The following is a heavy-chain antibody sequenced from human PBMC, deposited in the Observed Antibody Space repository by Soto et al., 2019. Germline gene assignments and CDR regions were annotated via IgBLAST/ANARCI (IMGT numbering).Heavy chain of an antibody. CDR2: ISAYNGNT. CDR1: GYTFTSYG. D-gene: IGHD6-19*01. V-gene: IGHV1-18*01. Sequence: ASVKVSCKAPGYTFTSYGISWVRQAPGQGLEWMGWISAYNGNTNYAQKLQGRVTMTTDTSTSTAYMELRSLRSDDTAVYYCARKWLSRNWFDPWGQGTLVTVSS. J-gene: IGHJ5*02. CDR3: ARKWLSRNWFDP.